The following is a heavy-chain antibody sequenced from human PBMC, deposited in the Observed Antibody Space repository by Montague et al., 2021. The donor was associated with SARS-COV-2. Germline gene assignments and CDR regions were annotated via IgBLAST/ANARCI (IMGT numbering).Heavy chain of an antibody. D-gene: IGHD4-17*01. CDR1: AGSISGHY. Sequence: SDTLSLTCSISAGSISGHYLAWIRQPPGKGLEWIGYIYDSGSTNYNPSLKGRVTISVDTSKNQFSLKLSSVTAADTAVYYCARENTVTTFGGPYYIDSWGQGTLVTVSA. J-gene: IGHJ4*02. CDR2: IYDSGST. V-gene: IGHV4-59*11. CDR3: ARENTVTTFGGPYYIDS.